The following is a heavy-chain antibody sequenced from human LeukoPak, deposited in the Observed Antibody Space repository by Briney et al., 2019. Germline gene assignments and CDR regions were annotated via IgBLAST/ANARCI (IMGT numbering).Heavy chain of an antibody. D-gene: IGHD5-18*01. CDR2: ISGSGGRT. CDR1: GFTFSSYA. J-gene: IGHJ4*02. V-gene: IGHV3-23*01. Sequence: GGSLRLSCAASGFTFSSYAMTWVRQAPGKGLEWVSGISGSGGRTYYADSVKGRFTISRDNSKNTLYLQMNSLRADDTAVYYCARDWREWIQLWLLTYWGQGTLVTVSS. CDR3: ARDWREWIQLWLLTY.